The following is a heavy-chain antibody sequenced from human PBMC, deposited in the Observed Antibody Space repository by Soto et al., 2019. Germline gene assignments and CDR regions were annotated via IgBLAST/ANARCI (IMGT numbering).Heavy chain of an antibody. Sequence: GGSLRLSCAASGFTFSMSAVNLVRQAPGKGLEWVSYISDSGDRTYYADSVKGRLTISRDRSKNTVSLQMDSLRAEDTAVYYCAKDRGISVKAGDAFDVWGQGTKVTVSS. V-gene: IGHV3-23*01. CDR3: AKDRGISVKAGDAFDV. CDR2: ISDSGDRT. D-gene: IGHD3-16*02. CDR1: GFTFSMSA. J-gene: IGHJ3*01.